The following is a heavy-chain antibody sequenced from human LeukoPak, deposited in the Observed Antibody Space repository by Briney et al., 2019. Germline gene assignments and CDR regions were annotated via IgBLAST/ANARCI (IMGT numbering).Heavy chain of an antibody. CDR2: ISSNGGSP. J-gene: IGHJ5*02. D-gene: IGHD6-19*01. V-gene: IGHV3-64*01. CDR1: GFTFSSYA. CDR3: AKGGIAVANWFDP. Sequence: PGGSLRLSCAASGFTFSSYAMHWVRQAPGKGLEYVSAISSNGGSPYYANSVKGRFTISRDNSKNTLYLQMNSLRAEDTAVYYCAKGGIAVANWFDPWGQGTLVTVSS.